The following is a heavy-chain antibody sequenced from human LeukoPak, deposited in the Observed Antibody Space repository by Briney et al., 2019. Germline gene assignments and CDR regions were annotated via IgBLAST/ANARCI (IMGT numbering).Heavy chain of an antibody. J-gene: IGHJ5*02. CDR3: ARGVTPLYFLEWLFNPNWFDP. CDR2: ISSSSSYI. Sequence: GGSLRLPCAASGFTFSSYSMNWVRQAPGKGLEWVSSISSSSSYIYYADSVKGRFTISRDNAKNSLYLQMNSLRAEDTAVYYCARGVTPLYFLEWLFNPNWFDPWGQGTLVTVSS. CDR1: GFTFSSYS. V-gene: IGHV3-21*01. D-gene: IGHD3-3*01.